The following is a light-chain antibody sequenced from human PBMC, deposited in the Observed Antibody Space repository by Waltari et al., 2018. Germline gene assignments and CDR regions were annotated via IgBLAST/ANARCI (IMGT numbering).Light chain of an antibody. CDR2: DVS. Sequence: QSALTQPASVSGSPGQSITISCTRSSSDLGGYSFVSWYQQQPGKAPKLIIYDVSHRPSGVSNRFSCSKSGNTASLTISGLQPEDEADYYCSSYTSIIPPFLFGTGTKVTVL. V-gene: IGLV2-14*01. CDR3: SSYTSIIPPFL. CDR1: SSDLGGYSF. J-gene: IGLJ1*01.